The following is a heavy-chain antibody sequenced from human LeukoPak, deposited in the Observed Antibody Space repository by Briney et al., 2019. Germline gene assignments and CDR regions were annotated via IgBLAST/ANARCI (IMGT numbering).Heavy chain of an antibody. Sequence: SETLSLTCTVSGGSISSYYWSWIRQPPGKGLEWIGYIYYSGSTNYNPPLKSRVTISVDTSKNQFSLKLSSVTAADTAVYYCARVDPDSSSALEVFDYWGQGTLVTVSS. CDR2: IYYSGST. D-gene: IGHD6-6*01. CDR1: GGSISSYY. V-gene: IGHV4-59*01. CDR3: ARVDPDSSSALEVFDY. J-gene: IGHJ4*02.